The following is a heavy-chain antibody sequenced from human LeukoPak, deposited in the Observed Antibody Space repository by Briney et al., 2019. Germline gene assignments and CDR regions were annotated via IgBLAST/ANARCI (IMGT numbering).Heavy chain of an antibody. CDR1: GFAFSYYA. V-gene: IGHV3-23*01. D-gene: IGHD5-12*01. J-gene: IGHJ4*01. CDR2: ISGSGNT. Sequence: GGSLRLSCAAPGFAFSYYAMSWVRQAPGKGLEWVSGISGSGNTHYTDSVKGRFTISRDNSKSTLDLQMNSLRVEDTALYYCAKDIYSAYDLARAFDFWGQGTLVTVST. CDR3: AKDIYSAYDLARAFDF.